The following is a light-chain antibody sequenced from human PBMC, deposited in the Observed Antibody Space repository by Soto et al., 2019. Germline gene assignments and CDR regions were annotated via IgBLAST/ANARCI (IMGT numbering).Light chain of an antibody. V-gene: IGKV1-27*01. CDR1: HGISKY. CDR3: LKYNSASLT. Sequence: DIQMTQSPSSLSASVGDRATITCLTSHGISKYLDWYQQKPGKVPKILIYAASTLQSGVPSRFSGSGSGTDFTLTISSLQPEDVATYYWLKYNSASLTFGPGTKVDIK. J-gene: IGKJ3*01. CDR2: AAS.